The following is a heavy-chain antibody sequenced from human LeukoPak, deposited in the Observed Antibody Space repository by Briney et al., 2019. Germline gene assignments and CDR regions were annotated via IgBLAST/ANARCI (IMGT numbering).Heavy chain of an antibody. CDR2: ISSSGSTR. J-gene: IGHJ4*02. CDR1: GFTFSTYE. CDR3: ARERTPKHYYGSGSYDRYFDH. V-gene: IGHV3-48*03. D-gene: IGHD3-10*01. Sequence: GGSLRLSCVASGFTFSTYEMNWVRQAPGKGLEWISFISSSGSTRYYADSVKGRFTISRDTTKNSLHLQMNSLRAEDTAVYYCARERTPKHYYGSGSYDRYFDHWGQGTLVTVSS.